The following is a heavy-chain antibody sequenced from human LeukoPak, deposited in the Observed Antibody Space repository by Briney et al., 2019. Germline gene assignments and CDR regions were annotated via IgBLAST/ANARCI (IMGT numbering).Heavy chain of an antibody. CDR3: ARSITIFGVAHIEAFDI. Sequence: SETLSLTCTVSGGSISSYYWSWTRQPPGKGLEWIGYIYYSGSTNYNPSLKSRVTISVDTSKNQFSLKLSSVTAADTAVYYCARSITIFGVAHIEAFDIWGQGTMVTVSS. CDR1: GGSISSYY. J-gene: IGHJ3*02. CDR2: IYYSGST. V-gene: IGHV4-59*01. D-gene: IGHD3-3*01.